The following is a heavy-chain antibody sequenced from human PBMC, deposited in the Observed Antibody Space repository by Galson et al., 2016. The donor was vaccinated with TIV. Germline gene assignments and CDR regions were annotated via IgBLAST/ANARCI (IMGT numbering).Heavy chain of an antibody. CDR2: IIPIPGIA. CDR3: TWGEDLDV. V-gene: IGHV1-69*02. Sequence: SVKVSCKASGGRLSTYSINWVRQAPGQGLEWMGRIIPIPGIADYAQKFQDRVTITADTSTSTAYMDLSSLKSEDTAVYYRTWGEDLDVWGNGTTVTVSS. J-gene: IGHJ6*04. CDR1: GGRLSTYS. D-gene: IGHD3-16*01.